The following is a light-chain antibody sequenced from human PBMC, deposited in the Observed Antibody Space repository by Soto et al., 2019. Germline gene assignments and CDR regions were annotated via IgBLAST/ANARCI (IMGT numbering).Light chain of an antibody. CDR1: QSVSGGY. J-gene: IGKJ4*01. CDR3: QHYNNWLAT. Sequence: EIVLTQSPGTLSLSPGERATLSCRASQSVSGGYLAWYQQKPGQAPRLLIYGASTRATGVPARFSGSGSGTEFILTISSLQSEDFAVYYCQHYNNWLATFGGGTKVDI. V-gene: IGKV3-15*01. CDR2: GAS.